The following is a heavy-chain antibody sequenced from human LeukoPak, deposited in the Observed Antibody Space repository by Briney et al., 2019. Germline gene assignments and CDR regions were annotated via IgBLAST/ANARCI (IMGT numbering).Heavy chain of an antibody. J-gene: IGHJ4*02. CDR2: IWYDGSNK. V-gene: IGHV3-33*01. CDR1: GFTFSSYG. Sequence: PGRSLRLSCAASGFTFSSYGMHWVRQAPGKGLEWVAVIWYDGSNKYYADSVKGRFTISRDNSKNTLYLQMNSLRAEDTAVYYCARGSTMVRGVINYFDDWGQGTLVTVPS. D-gene: IGHD3-10*01. CDR3: ARGSTMVRGVINYFDD.